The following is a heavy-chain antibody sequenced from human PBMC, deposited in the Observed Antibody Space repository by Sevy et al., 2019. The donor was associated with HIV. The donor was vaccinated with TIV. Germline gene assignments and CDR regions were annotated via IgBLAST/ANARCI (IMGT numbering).Heavy chain of an antibody. CDR1: GFTFDDYA. J-gene: IGHJ4*02. CDR2: INWNSGSI. V-gene: IGHV3-9*01. Sequence: GGSLRLSCAASGFTFDDYAMHWVRQTPGKGLEWVSGINWNSGSIGYADSVKGRFTISRDNAKNSLYLQMNSLRAEDTALYYCAKGEWELIDYWGQGTLVTVSS. CDR3: AKGEWELIDY. D-gene: IGHD1-26*01.